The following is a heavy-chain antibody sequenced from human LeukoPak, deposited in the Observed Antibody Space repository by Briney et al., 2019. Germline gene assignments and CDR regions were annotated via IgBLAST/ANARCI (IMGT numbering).Heavy chain of an antibody. CDR2: INPNSGGT. CDR3: ARVTYYYYYMDV. Sequence: ASVEVSCKASGYTLTGYYMHWVRQAPGQGLGWMGWINPNSGGTNYAQKFQGRVTMTRDTSISTAYMELSRLRSDDTAVYYCARVTYYYYYMDVWGKGTTVTVSS. V-gene: IGHV1-2*02. CDR1: GYTLTGYY. J-gene: IGHJ6*03.